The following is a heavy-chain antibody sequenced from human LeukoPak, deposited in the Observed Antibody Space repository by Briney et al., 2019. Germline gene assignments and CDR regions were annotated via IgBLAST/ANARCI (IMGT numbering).Heavy chain of an antibody. CDR3: ARGYDFWRGPFDY. J-gene: IGHJ4*02. D-gene: IGHD3-3*01. V-gene: IGHV3-30-3*01. CDR2: ISYDGSNK. CDR1: AFTFSNYA. Sequence: PGGYLRLSCTASAFTFSNYAMHWVRQAPGKGLEWVAVISYDGSNKYYADSVKGRFTISRDNSKNTLYLQMNSLRAEDTAVYYCARGYDFWRGPFDYWGQGTLVTVSS.